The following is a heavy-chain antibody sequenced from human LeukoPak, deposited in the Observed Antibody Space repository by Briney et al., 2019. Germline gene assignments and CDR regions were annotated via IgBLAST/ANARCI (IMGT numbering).Heavy chain of an antibody. V-gene: IGHV3-23*01. J-gene: IGHJ4*02. D-gene: IGHD5-12*01. Sequence: GGSLRLSCAASGFTFSSYAMSWVRQAPGKGLEWVSAISSSGVSTYYADSVKGRFTISRDNSKNTLYLQMNSLRAEDTAVYYCAKVTRWPSITDYWGQGTLVTVSS. CDR3: AKVTRWPSITDY. CDR1: GFTFSSYA. CDR2: ISSSGVST.